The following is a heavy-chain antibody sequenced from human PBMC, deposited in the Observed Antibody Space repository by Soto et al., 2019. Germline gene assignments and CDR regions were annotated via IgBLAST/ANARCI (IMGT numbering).Heavy chain of an antibody. D-gene: IGHD2-15*01. V-gene: IGHV1-3*01. CDR3: ARPVYCSGGSFDSGWTVLWSYCDY. J-gene: IGHJ4*02. CDR1: GYTFTSYA. Sequence: QVQLVQSGAEAKKPGASVKVSCKASGYTFTSYAMHWVRQAPGQRLEWMGWINAGNGNTKYSQKFEGRVTINRDTCASRAYMELSSLRSEDPAVYYCARPVYCSGGSFDSGWTVLWSYCDYWGQGTLVTVCS. CDR2: INAGNGNT.